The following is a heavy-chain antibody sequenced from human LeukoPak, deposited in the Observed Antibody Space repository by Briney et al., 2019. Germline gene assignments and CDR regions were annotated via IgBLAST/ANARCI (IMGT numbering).Heavy chain of an antibody. CDR1: GGSISSDSYY. D-gene: IGHD4-17*01. CDR2: IHYTGST. Sequence: SETLSLTCTVSGGSISSDSYYWGWIRQPPGKGLEWIGSIHYTGSTYYSPSLKSRVTMSVDTSKNQFFLNLRSVIAADTAVYYCARSANDYGDYRGAFDIWGQGTMVTVSS. V-gene: IGHV4-39*01. J-gene: IGHJ3*02. CDR3: ARSANDYGDYRGAFDI.